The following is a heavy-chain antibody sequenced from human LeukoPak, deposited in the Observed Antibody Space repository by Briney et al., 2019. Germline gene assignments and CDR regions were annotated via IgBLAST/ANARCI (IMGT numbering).Heavy chain of an antibody. CDR1: GYSISSGYY. V-gene: IGHV4-38-2*02. J-gene: IGHJ5*02. CDR3: ARPFGNTYYYGSGVAFDP. D-gene: IGHD3-10*01. CDR2: IYYSGST. Sequence: SETLSLTCTVSGYSISSGYYWGWIRQPPGKGLEWIGSIYYSGSTYYNPSLKSRVTISVDTSKNQFSLKLSSVTAADTAVYYCARPFGNTYYYGSGVAFDPWGQGTLVTVSS.